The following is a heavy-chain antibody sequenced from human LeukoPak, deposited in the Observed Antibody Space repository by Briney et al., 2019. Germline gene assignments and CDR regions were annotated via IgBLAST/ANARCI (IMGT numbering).Heavy chain of an antibody. V-gene: IGHV3-9*01. CDR1: GFTFDDYA. CDR2: ISWNSGSI. Sequence: PGGSLRPSCAASGFTFDDYAMHWVRQAPGKGLEWVSGISWNSGSIGYADSVKGRFTISRDNAKNSLYLQMNSLRAEDTALYYCAKGVRTDFWSGQIDYWGQGTLVTVSS. J-gene: IGHJ4*02. CDR3: AKGVRTDFWSGQIDY. D-gene: IGHD3-3*01.